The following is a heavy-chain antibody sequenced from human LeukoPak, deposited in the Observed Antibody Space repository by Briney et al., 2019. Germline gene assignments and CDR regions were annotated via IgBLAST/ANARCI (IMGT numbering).Heavy chain of an antibody. CDR3: ARDRHPGR. J-gene: IGHJ4*02. V-gene: IGHV4-59*01. CDR1: GGSISSYY. D-gene: IGHD1-26*01. CDR2: IYYSGST. Sequence: SETLSLTCTDSGGSISSYYWSWIRQPPGKGLEWIGYIYYSGSTNYNPSLKSRVTISVDTSKNQFSLKLSSVTAADTAVYYCARDRHPGRWGQGTLVTVSS.